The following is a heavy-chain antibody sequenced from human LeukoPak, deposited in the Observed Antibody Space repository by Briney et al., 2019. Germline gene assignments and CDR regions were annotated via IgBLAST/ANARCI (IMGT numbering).Heavy chain of an antibody. J-gene: IGHJ3*02. V-gene: IGHV4-34*01. CDR2: INHSGST. D-gene: IGHD3-10*01. CDR1: GGSFSGYY. CDR3: AKSNGYGLVDI. Sequence: SETLSLTCAVYGGSFSGYYWGWIRQPPGKGLEWIGEINHSGSTNYNPSLKSRVTMSVDTSKNQFSLKLNSVTAADTAVYYRAKSNGYGLVDIWGQGTMVTVSS.